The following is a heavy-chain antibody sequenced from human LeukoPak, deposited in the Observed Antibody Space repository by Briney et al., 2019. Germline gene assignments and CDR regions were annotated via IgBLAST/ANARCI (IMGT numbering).Heavy chain of an antibody. D-gene: IGHD2-2*01. CDR1: GGSISSYY. CDR2: IYYSGST. CDR3: ARDGDQHRYYYMDV. J-gene: IGHJ6*03. Sequence: SETLSLTCTVSGGSISSYYWSWLRQPPGKGLEWIGYIYYSGSTNYNPSLKSRVTISVDTSKNQFSLKLSSVTAADTAVYYCARDGDQHRYYYMDVWGKGTTVTVSS. V-gene: IGHV4-59*01.